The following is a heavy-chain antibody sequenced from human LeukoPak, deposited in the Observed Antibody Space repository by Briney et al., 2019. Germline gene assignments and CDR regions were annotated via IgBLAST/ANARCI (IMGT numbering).Heavy chain of an antibody. J-gene: IGHJ4*02. Sequence: ASVKVSCKASGYTFTGYYMHWVRQAPGQGLEWMGWINPNSGGTNYAQKFQGRVTMTRDTSISTAYVELSRLRSDDTAVYYCARVPTVTTVQNYWGQGTLVTVSS. CDR2: INPNSGGT. V-gene: IGHV1-2*02. D-gene: IGHD4-17*01. CDR1: GYTFTGYY. CDR3: ARVPTVTTVQNY.